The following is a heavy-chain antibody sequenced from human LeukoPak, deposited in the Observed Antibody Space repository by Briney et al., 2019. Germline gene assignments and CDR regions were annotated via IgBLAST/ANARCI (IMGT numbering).Heavy chain of an antibody. J-gene: IGHJ5*02. CDR2: FDPEDGET. Sequence: ASVKVSCKVSGYTLTELSMHWVRQAPGKGLEWMGGFDPEDGETIYAQKFQGRVTMTRDMSTSTVYMELSSLRSEDTAVYYCARQGPDYGDYRGHWFDPWGQGTLVTVSS. D-gene: IGHD4-17*01. CDR3: ARQGPDYGDYRGHWFDP. CDR1: GYTLTELS. V-gene: IGHV1-24*01.